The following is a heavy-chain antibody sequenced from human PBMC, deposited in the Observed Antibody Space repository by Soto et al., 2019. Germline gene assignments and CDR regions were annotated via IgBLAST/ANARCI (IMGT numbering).Heavy chain of an antibody. CDR2: IYYSGST. CDR1: GGSISSGGYY. J-gene: IGHJ5*02. D-gene: IGHD2-8*01. Sequence: SETLSLTCTVSGGSISSGGYYWSWIRQHPGKGLEWIGYIYYSGSTYYNPSLKSRVTISVDTSKNQFSLKLSSVTAADTAVYYCARAGGNLCTNGVCHWLDPWGQGTLVTVYS. V-gene: IGHV4-31*03. CDR3: ARAGGNLCTNGVCHWLDP.